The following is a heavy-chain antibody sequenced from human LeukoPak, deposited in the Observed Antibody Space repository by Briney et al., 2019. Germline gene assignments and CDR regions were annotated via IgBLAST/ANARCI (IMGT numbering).Heavy chain of an antibody. CDR2: INPNSGGT. D-gene: IGHD3-22*01. Sequence: ASVKVSCKASGYTFTGYYMHWVRQAPGQGLEWMGWINPNSGGTNYAQKFQGWVTMTRDTSISTAYMELSRLRSDDTAVYYCARGPYDSSGYYFSFDYWGQGTLVTVSS. CDR3: ARGPYDSSGYYFSFDY. J-gene: IGHJ4*02. CDR1: GYTFTGYY. V-gene: IGHV1-2*04.